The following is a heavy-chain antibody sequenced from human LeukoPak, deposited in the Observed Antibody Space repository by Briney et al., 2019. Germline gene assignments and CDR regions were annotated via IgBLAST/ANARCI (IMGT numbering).Heavy chain of an antibody. CDR3: ARGRKWIQLWSTPVAHFDY. CDR2: INHSGST. V-gene: IGHV4-34*01. J-gene: IGHJ4*02. D-gene: IGHD5-18*01. Sequence: SETLSLTCAVYGGSYSGYYWSWIRQPPGKGLEWIGEINHSGSTNYNPSLKSRVTISVDTSKNQFFLKLSSVTAADTAVYYCARGRKWIQLWSTPVAHFDYWGQGTLVTVSS. CDR1: GGSYSGYY.